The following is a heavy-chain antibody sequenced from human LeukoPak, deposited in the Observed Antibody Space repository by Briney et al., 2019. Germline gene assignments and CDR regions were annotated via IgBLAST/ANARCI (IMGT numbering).Heavy chain of an antibody. Sequence: GGSLRLSCAASGFTFSSYGMHWVRQAPGKGLEWVAFVRYDGGNKYYADSVKGRFTISRDNSKNTLYLQMNSLRAEDTAVYYCAKDTIAAAVHFDYWGQGTLVTVSS. D-gene: IGHD6-13*01. J-gene: IGHJ4*02. CDR2: VRYDGGNK. CDR3: AKDTIAAAVHFDY. V-gene: IGHV3-30*02. CDR1: GFTFSSYG.